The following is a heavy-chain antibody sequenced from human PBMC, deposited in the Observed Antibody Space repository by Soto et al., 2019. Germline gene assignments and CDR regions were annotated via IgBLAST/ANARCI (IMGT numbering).Heavy chain of an antibody. V-gene: IGHV3-30*04. CDR3: ARGRGMIAIVHFCDS. D-gene: IGHD3-22*01. J-gene: IGHJ4*02. Sequence: QVQLVESGGGVVQPGRSLRLSCAASGFTFSDHAMHWVRQAPGKGLEWVAVISFDGKNKYYADSVKGRFTVSRDNSENTLYLEMSGLRAEDTALYYCARGRGMIAIVHFCDSWGQGTLVTVSS. CDR2: ISFDGKNK. CDR1: GFTFSDHA.